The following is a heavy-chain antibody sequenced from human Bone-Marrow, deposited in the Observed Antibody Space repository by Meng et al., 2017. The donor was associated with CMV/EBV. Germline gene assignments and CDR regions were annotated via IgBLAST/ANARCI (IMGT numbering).Heavy chain of an antibody. CDR3: AKQGDDFWSGPRDY. CDR1: DDSIRSSNYY. J-gene: IGHJ4*02. Sequence: SETLSLTCTLSDDSIRSSNYYWGWIRQPPGKGLEWIATIYYAGGKQYNPSLQSRVTISVDTSKRQILLKLSSVTAADTAVYYCAKQGDDFWSGPRDYWGQGTLVTVSS. CDR2: IYYAGGK. V-gene: IGHV4-39*07. D-gene: IGHD3-3*01.